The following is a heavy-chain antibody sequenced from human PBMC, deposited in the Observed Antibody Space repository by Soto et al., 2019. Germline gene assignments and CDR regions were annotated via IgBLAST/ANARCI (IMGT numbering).Heavy chain of an antibody. CDR2: IWYDGSNK. Sequence: PGGSLRLSCGASGFTFSSYGMHWVRQAPGEGLEWVAVIWYDGSNKYFADSVKGRFTISRDNSKNTLYLQMNSLRAEDTAVYYCASTGYYYDSRPGYFDYWGQGTLVTVSS. CDR1: GFTFSSYG. D-gene: IGHD3-22*01. V-gene: IGHV3-33*08. CDR3: ASTGYYYDSRPGYFDY. J-gene: IGHJ4*02.